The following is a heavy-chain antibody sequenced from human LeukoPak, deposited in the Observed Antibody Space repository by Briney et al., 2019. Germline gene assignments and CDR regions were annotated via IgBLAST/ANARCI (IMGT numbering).Heavy chain of an antibody. CDR2: IYYSGST. D-gene: IGHD2-21*01. J-gene: IGHJ6*03. CDR1: GGSLSNYY. Sequence: PSETLSLTCTVSGGSLSNYYWSWLRQPPGKGLEWIGYIYYSGSTNYNPSLKSRVTISVDTSKNQFSLKLSSVTAADTAVYYCARVVFPGYYYYMDVWGKGTTVTISS. V-gene: IGHV4-59*01. CDR3: ARVVFPGYYYYMDV.